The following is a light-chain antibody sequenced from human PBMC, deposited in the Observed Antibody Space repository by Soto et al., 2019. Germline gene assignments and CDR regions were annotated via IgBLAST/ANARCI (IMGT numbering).Light chain of an antibody. CDR1: SSDVGGYNY. Sequence: QSALTQPASVSGSPGQSITISCTGTSSDVGGYNYVSWYQRHPGKAPKLMIYEVSNRPSGVSNRFSGSKSGNTASLTISGLRAEDEADYYCSSYTSSSTVFGGGTKLTVL. CDR2: EVS. V-gene: IGLV2-14*01. J-gene: IGLJ3*02. CDR3: SSYTSSSTV.